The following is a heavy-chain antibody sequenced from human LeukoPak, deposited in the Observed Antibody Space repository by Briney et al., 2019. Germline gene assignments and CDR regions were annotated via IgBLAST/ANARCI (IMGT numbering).Heavy chain of an antibody. D-gene: IGHD3-10*01. CDR2: ISYDGSNK. CDR1: GFTFSSYA. Sequence: GGSLRLSCAASGFTFSSYAMHWVRQAPGKGLEWVAVISYDGSNKYYADSVKGRFTISRDNSKNTLYLQMNSLRAEDTAVFYCARIGWFGSGSYFDYWGQGSLVTVSS. J-gene: IGHJ4*02. CDR3: ARIGWFGSGSYFDY. V-gene: IGHV3-30*07.